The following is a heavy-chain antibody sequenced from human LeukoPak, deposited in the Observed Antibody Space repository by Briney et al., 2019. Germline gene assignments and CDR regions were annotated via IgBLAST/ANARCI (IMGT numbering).Heavy chain of an antibody. CDR2: INPNSGDT. CDR3: ARGYDSGGYYLPDH. D-gene: IGHD3-22*01. CDR1: GYTFTGYD. Sequence: GASVRVSCTSSGYTFTGYDIHWVRQAPGQGLEWMAWINPNSGDTKYAQTFQGRVTVTRDKSISTAYMELSRLTSDDTAVYYCARGYDSGGYYLPDHWGQGTLVTVSS. V-gene: IGHV1-2*02. J-gene: IGHJ4*02.